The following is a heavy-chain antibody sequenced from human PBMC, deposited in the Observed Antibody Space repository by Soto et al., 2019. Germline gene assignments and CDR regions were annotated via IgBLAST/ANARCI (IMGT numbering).Heavy chain of an antibody. V-gene: IGHV3-33*01. CDR1: GFTFSSYG. D-gene: IGHD3-9*01. Sequence: GGSLRLSCAASGFTFSSYGMHWVRQAPGKGLEWVAVIWYDGSNKYYADSVKGRFTISRDNSKNTMYLQMNSLRAEDTAVYYCARDLSAYYDILTGYYSGGGDYYYGMDVWGQGTTVTVSS. J-gene: IGHJ6*02. CDR3: ARDLSAYYDILTGYYSGGGDYYYGMDV. CDR2: IWYDGSNK.